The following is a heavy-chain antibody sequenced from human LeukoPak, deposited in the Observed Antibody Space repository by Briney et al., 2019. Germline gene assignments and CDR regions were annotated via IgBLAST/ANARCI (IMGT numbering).Heavy chain of an antibody. V-gene: IGHV4-59*01. CDR3: ARVVYSGYDFRGAMDV. D-gene: IGHD5-12*01. CDR2: IYYTGST. J-gene: IGHJ6*03. Sequence: SETLSLTCTISGGSISSYYWSWIRQPPGKGLEWIGYIYYTGSTNHNPSLKSRVTISVDTSKNQFFLKLSSVTAADTAVYYCARVVYSGYDFRGAMDVWGKGTTVTVSS. CDR1: GGSISSYY.